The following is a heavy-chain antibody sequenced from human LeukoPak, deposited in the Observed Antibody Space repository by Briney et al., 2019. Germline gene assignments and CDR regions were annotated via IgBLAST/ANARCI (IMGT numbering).Heavy chain of an antibody. J-gene: IGHJ4*02. CDR3: ARGSGWYFY. V-gene: IGHV4-59*01. CDR2: IYYSGST. Sequence: SETLSLTCTVSGGSIVGYYWSWIRQPPGKGLEWIGYIYYSGSTNYNPSLKSRVTISVDTSKNQFSLKLSSVTAADTAVYYCARGSGWYFYWGQGTLVTVSS. CDR1: GGSIVGYY. D-gene: IGHD6-19*01.